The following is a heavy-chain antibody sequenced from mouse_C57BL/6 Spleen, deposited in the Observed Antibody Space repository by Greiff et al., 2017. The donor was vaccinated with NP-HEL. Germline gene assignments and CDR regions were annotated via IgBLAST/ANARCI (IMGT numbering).Heavy chain of an antibody. CDR3: ARSITTVVATRGYYFDY. Sequence: VQVVESGAELAKPGASVKLSCKASGYTFTSYWMHWVKQRPGQGLEWIGYINPSSGYTKYNQKFKDKATLTADKSSSTAYMQLSSLTYEDSAVYYCARSITTVVATRGYYFDYWGQGTTLTVSS. CDR1: GYTFTSYW. D-gene: IGHD1-1*01. CDR2: INPSSGYT. V-gene: IGHV1-7*01. J-gene: IGHJ2*01.